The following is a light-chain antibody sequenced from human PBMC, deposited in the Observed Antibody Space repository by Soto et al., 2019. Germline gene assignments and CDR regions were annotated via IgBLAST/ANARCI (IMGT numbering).Light chain of an antibody. Sequence: ETVLTQSPDTLSLSPGERGTLSCRASQSISRKLVWYQKKPGQAPRLLIFDASNRATGIPARFSGSGSGTDFTLTITSREPEDFALYYGQQRANWPLTFGGGNKVASK. CDR3: QQRANWPLT. CDR2: DAS. V-gene: IGKV3-11*01. CDR1: QSISRK. J-gene: IGKJ4*01.